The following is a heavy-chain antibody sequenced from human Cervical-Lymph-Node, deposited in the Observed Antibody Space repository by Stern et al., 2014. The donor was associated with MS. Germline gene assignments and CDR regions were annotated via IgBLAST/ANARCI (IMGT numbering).Heavy chain of an antibody. CDR1: GFTFSNHW. J-gene: IGHJ4*02. Sequence: EVQLVESGGNLVQPGGSLRVSCAASGFTFSNHWMHWVRQAPGKGLVWVSRIRVYGAGPSYADSVKGRFTISRDNAKNTLYLQMDSLRAEDTGVYFCARDGVTGTTRADYWGQGTLVTVSS. CDR3: ARDGVTGTTRADY. V-gene: IGHV3-74*01. CDR2: IRVYGAGP. D-gene: IGHD1-1*01.